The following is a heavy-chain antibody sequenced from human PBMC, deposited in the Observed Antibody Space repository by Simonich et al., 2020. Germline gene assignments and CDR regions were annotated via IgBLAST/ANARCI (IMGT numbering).Heavy chain of an antibody. CDR3: RFFVVVPAAKADAFDI. J-gene: IGHJ3*02. CDR2: MNPNSVNT. D-gene: IGHD2-2*01. Sequence: QVQLVQSGAEVKKPGASVKVSCKASGDTFTSYDINWVRQATGQGLEWMGWMNPNSVNTGNAQKCQGRVTITRNTSISTAYMELSSLRSEDTAVYYCRFFVVVPAAKADAFDIWGQGTMVTVSS. V-gene: IGHV1-8*01. CDR1: GDTFTSYD.